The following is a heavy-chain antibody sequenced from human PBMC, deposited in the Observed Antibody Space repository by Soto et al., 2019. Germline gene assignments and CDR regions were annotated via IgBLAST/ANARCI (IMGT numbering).Heavy chain of an antibody. V-gene: IGHV4-39*01. J-gene: IGHJ5*02. CDR2: IYYSGST. CDR1: GGSISSSSYY. D-gene: IGHD3-22*01. Sequence: QLQLQESGPGLVKPSETLSLTCTVSGGSISSSSYYWGWIRQPPGKGLEWIGSIYYSGSTYYNPSLKSRVTISVDTSKNQFSLKLSSVTAADTAVYYCARLKIVVVSRWFDPWGQGTLVTVSS. CDR3: ARLKIVVVSRWFDP.